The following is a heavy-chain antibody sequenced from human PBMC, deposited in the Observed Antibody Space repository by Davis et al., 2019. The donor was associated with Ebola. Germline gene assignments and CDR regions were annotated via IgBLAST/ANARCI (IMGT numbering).Heavy chain of an antibody. J-gene: IGHJ4*02. CDR3: ARARGTAMASYYFDY. D-gene: IGHD5-18*01. CDR2: ISSNGGST. Sequence: GESLKISCAASGFTFSSHAMHWVRQAPGKGLEYVSAISSNGGSTYYANYVKGRFTISRDNSKNTLYLQMGSLRAEDMAVYYCARARGTAMASYYFDYWGQGTLVTVSS. V-gene: IGHV3-64*01. CDR1: GFTFSSHA.